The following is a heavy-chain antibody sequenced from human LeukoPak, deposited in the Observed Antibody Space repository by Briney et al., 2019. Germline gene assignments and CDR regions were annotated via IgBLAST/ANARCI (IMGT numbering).Heavy chain of an antibody. V-gene: IGHV3-30*18. CDR3: AKDLEISQSLGYVVDY. Sequence: GGSLRLSCAASGFTFSSHWMTWVRQAPGKGLEWVAVISYDGGNKYYADSVKGRFTISRDNSKNTLYLQMNSLRAEDTAVYYCAKDLEISQSLGYVVDYWGQGTLVTVSS. CDR2: ISYDGGNK. CDR1: GFTFSSHW. D-gene: IGHD5-12*01. J-gene: IGHJ4*02.